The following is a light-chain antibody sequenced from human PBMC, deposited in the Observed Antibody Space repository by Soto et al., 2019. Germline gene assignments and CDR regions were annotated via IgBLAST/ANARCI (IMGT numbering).Light chain of an antibody. CDR1: QNINSN. Sequence: IVLTQSPATLSVSPGERVTLFCRASQNINSNIAWHQRKPGQAPRLLMYGASIRAVGIPGRFTGSGSGTQFTLTISSLQPEDLGIYHWQQYSSWYTFGQGTKLQIK. J-gene: IGKJ2*01. CDR3: QQYSSWYT. V-gene: IGKV3-15*01. CDR2: GAS.